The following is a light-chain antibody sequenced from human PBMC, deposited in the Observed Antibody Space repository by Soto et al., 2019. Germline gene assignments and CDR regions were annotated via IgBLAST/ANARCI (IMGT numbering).Light chain of an antibody. J-gene: IGKJ2*01. CDR3: QQYGDAPPYT. CDR1: QSVSSSY. V-gene: IGKV3-20*01. CDR2: GAS. Sequence: EIVLTQSPGTLSLSPGERATLSCRASQSVSSSYLAWYQQKPGQAPRLLIYGASSRATGIPDRFSGSGSGTDVTLTISRLEPEDFAVYFCQQYGDAPPYTFGQGTKLEI.